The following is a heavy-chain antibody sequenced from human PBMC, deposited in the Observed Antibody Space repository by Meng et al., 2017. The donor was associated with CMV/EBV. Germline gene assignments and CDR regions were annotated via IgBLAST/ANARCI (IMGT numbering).Heavy chain of an antibody. CDR3: ANLVVPAANPSYYYYGMDV. Sequence: GESLKISCAASGFTFSSYSMNWVRQAPGKGLEWVSSISSSSSYIYYADSVKGRFNISRDNAKNSLYLQMNSLRAEDTAVYYCANLVVPAANPSYYYYGMDVWGQGTTVTVSS. CDR2: ISSSSSYI. J-gene: IGHJ6*02. CDR1: GFTFSSYS. V-gene: IGHV3-21*01. D-gene: IGHD2-2*01.